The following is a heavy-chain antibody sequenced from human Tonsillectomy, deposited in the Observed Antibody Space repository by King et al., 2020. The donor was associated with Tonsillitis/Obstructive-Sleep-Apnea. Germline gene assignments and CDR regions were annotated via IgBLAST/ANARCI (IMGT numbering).Heavy chain of an antibody. D-gene: IGHD1-26*01. CDR2: IYPGDSDT. CDR1: GYSFTSYW. Sequence: VQLVESGAEVKKPGESLKISCKGSGYSFTSYWIGWVRQMPGKGLEWMGIIYPGDSDTTYSPSFQGQVTISADKSTSTAYLQWSSLKASDTAMYYCARHGRETYYYSHMDVWGKGTTVTVSS. V-gene: IGHV5-51*01. J-gene: IGHJ6*03. CDR3: ARHGRETYYYSHMDV.